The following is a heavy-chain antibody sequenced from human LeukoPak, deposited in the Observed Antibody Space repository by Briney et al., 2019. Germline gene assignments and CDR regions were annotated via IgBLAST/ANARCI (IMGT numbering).Heavy chain of an antibody. V-gene: IGHV3-21*01. CDR3: ARSTSSEYDIYHFDY. CDR1: GFTFTNYD. D-gene: IGHD3-9*01. Sequence: GGSLRLSCAASGFTFTNYDMSWLRQAPGRGMEWVSSISRSSGSILYADSLKGRFTISRDNAKNSLYLQMNSLRAEDTAVYYCARSTSSEYDIYHFDYWGQGTLVTVSS. CDR2: ISRSSGSI. J-gene: IGHJ4*02.